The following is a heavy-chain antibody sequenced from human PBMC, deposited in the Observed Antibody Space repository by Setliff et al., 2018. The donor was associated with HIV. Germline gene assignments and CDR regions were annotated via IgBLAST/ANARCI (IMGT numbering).Heavy chain of an antibody. CDR3: ARVFGVRQAFDN. J-gene: IGHJ4*02. CDR2: IHPNRGGT. D-gene: IGHD3-10*02. V-gene: IGHV1-2*02. Sequence: GASVKVSCKASGYTFSDYFLHWVRQAPGQGLEWMGWIHPNRGGTNYAQKFQGRVTMTRDTSITTAYMELSRLSSDDTAVYYCARVFGVRQAFDNWGQGTLVTVSS. CDR1: GYTFSDYF.